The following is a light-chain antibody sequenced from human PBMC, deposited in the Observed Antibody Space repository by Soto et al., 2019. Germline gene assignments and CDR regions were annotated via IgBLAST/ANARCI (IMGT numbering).Light chain of an antibody. CDR1: QSLLHSSGYNY. J-gene: IGKJ5*01. Sequence: DIVMTQSPLSLPVTPGEPASISCRSSQSLLHSSGYNYLDWFLQKPGQSPQLLIYLGSNRASGVPDRFSGSGSGIDFTLKISRVEAEDVGVYYCMQALQTRTFGQGTRLEIK. CDR2: LGS. CDR3: MQALQTRT. V-gene: IGKV2-28*01.